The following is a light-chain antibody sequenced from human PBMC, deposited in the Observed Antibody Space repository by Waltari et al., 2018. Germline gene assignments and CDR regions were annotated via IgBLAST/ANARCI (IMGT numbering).Light chain of an antibody. CDR1: QGISSY. CDR3: QQRNSYPPYS. Sequence: DIQLTQSPSSLSASVGDRVTITCRASQGISSYLAWYQQKPGKAPKLLIYKASSLQSGVPSRFSGSGSGSEFTLTISSLQPEDFAVYYCQQRNSYPPYSFGQGTKVEIK. J-gene: IGKJ2*03. V-gene: IGKV1-9*01. CDR2: KAS.